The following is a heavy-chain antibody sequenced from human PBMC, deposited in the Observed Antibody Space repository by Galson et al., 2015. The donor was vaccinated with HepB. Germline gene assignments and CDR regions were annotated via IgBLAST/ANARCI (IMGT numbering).Heavy chain of an antibody. CDR3: AGGIRGSSWRGYFDF. CDR1: GFTVSSNY. Sequence: SLRLSCAVSGFTVSSNYMAWVRQAPGMGLKWVSVIYSGGSTNYADSVKGRFTISRDNSKNTLYLQMSSLTAEDTAVYYCAGGIRGSSWRGYFDFWGQGTLVTVSS. CDR2: IYSGGST. V-gene: IGHV3-53*01. J-gene: IGHJ4*02. D-gene: IGHD6-13*01.